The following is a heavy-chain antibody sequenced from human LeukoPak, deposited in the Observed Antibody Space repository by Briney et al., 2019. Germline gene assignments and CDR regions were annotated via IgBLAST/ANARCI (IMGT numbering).Heavy chain of an antibody. J-gene: IGHJ4*02. Sequence: GGSLRLSCAASGFTVSTNCMTWVRQAPGKGLEWVAFTWYDGGIKQYADSVKGRFTISRDNSKNTLSLQMNSLRAEDTAVYYCARDRSHVVVATGFDYWGQGTLVSVSS. CDR1: GFTVSTNC. CDR3: ARDRSHVVVATGFDY. CDR2: TWYDGGIK. D-gene: IGHD2-21*02. V-gene: IGHV3-33*08.